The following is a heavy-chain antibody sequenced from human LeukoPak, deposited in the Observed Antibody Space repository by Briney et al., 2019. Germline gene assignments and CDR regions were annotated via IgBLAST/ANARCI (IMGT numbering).Heavy chain of an antibody. CDR2: IYHSGST. D-gene: IGHD2-2*01. CDR3: ARAGVVPADQFDY. V-gene: IGHV4-4*02. J-gene: IGHJ4*02. CDR1: GGSISSSNW. Sequence: NPSGTLSLTCAVSGGSISSSNWWSWVRQPPGKGLEWIGEIYHSGSTNYNPSLKSRVTISVDTSKNQFSLKLSSVTAADTAVYYCARAGVVPADQFDYWGQGTLVTVSS.